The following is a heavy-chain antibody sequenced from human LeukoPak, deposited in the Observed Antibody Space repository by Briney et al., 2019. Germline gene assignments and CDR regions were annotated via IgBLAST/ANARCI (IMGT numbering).Heavy chain of an antibody. V-gene: IGHV4-61*02. CDR2: IYTSGNT. CDR1: GGSISSGSYY. J-gene: IGHJ5*02. Sequence: PSETLSLTCTVSGGSISSGSYYWSWIRQPAGKGLEWIGRIYTSGNTNYNPSLKSRVTISVDTSKNQFSLKLNSVTAADPAVYYGARSGTYYNTWFDPWGQGTLVTVSS. CDR3: ARSGTYYNTWFDP. D-gene: IGHD3-10*01.